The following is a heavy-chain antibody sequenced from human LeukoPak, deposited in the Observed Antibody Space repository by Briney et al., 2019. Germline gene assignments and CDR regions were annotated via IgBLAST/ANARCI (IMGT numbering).Heavy chain of an antibody. CDR1: GISFCSYV. V-gene: IGHV3-23*01. CDR2: ISDSGGST. D-gene: IGHD1-1*01. J-gene: IGHJ4*02. Sequence: GGSLRLSCSASGISFCSYVMSWVPQAPGKGLEWVSAISDSGGSTYYADSGKGRFTISRDNSKNTLYLQMISLRAEDTAVYYCAKTVSWKIFDYWGQGTLVTVSS. CDR3: AKTVSWKIFDY.